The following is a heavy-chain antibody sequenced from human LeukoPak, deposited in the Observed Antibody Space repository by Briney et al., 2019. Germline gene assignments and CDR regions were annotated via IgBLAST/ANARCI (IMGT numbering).Heavy chain of an antibody. CDR1: GYTFTSYG. J-gene: IGHJ4*02. V-gene: IGHV1-18*01. Sequence: ASVKVSCKASGYTFTSYGIIWVRQAPGQGLEWMGWVSPYTGNTDYARKLLGRVTMTTDTSTSTAYMELRTLRPDDTAVYYCARRGGSYSHSDFWGQGTLVTVSS. CDR3: ARRGGSYSHSDF. D-gene: IGHD1-26*01. CDR2: VSPYTGNT.